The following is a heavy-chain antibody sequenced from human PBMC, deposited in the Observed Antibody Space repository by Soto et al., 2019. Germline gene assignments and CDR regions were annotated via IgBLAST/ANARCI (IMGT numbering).Heavy chain of an antibody. Sequence: SETLSLTCTVSGGSISSYYWSWIRQPPGKGLEWIGYIYYSGSTNYNPSLKSRVTISVDTSKNQFSLKLSSVTAADTAVYYCASSGSSWSYLDYWGQGTLVTVSS. D-gene: IGHD6-13*01. CDR2: IYYSGST. J-gene: IGHJ4*02. CDR3: ASSGSSWSYLDY. CDR1: GGSISSYY. V-gene: IGHV4-59*08.